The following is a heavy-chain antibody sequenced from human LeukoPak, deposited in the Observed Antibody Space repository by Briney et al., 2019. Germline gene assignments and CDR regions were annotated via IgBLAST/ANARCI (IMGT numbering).Heavy chain of an antibody. D-gene: IGHD3-10*01. J-gene: IGHJ4*02. Sequence: GGSLRLSCAASGFTFSSYSMNWVRQAPGKGLEWVSYISSSGSTIYYADSVKGRFTISRDNAKNSLYLQMNSLRAEDTAVYYCARFSSHITMVRGVMIPQEGLDYWGQGTLVTVSS. CDR3: ARFSSHITMVRGVMIPQEGLDY. V-gene: IGHV3-48*04. CDR2: ISSSGSTI. CDR1: GFTFSSYS.